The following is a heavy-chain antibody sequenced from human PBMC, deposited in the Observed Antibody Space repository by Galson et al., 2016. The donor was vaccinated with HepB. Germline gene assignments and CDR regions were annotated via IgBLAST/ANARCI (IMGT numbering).Heavy chain of an antibody. CDR2: IYYSGNT. J-gene: IGHJ6*03. D-gene: IGHD6-19*01. V-gene: IGHV4-39*01. CDR1: GDSIGGTDYY. Sequence: SETLSLTCNVSGDSIGGTDYYWGWIRQPPGRGLEWIGSIYYSGNTYYNPSLESRVTISVDTSKNQFSLRLSSVTAADTAVYYCVTGIAVAGKYYYYYMDVWGKGTPVTVSS. CDR3: VTGIAVAGKYYYYYMDV.